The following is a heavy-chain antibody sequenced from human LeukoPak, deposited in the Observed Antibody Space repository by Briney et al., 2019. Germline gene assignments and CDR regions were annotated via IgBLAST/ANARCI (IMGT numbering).Heavy chain of an antibody. CDR3: AREWVY. D-gene: IGHD1-26*01. J-gene: IGHJ4*02. V-gene: IGHV3-30*03. Sequence: GWSLRLSRAASVFTVSSNYMGWVRQAPRDGLEWAAVISYDGSNKYYADSVKGRFTISRDNSKNTLYLQMNSRRAVDTAVYYWAREWVYWGKGTLVSVSS. CDR2: ISYDGSNK. CDR1: VFTVSSNY.